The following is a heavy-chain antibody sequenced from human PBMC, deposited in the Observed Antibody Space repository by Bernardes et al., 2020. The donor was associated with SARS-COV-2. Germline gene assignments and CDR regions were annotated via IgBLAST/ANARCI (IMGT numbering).Heavy chain of an antibody. CDR1: GFTFSDYY. V-gene: IGHV3-11*01. CDR3: ARDDIVRHDYVGGTFRLAGGPRCMDD. CDR2: ISTSGGTI. Sequence: GGSLRLSCAASGFTFSDYYMTWIRQAPGKGLEWVSFISTSGGTIKYADSVKGRFTISRDNARNSGYLQMNSLRAEDTAVYFCARDDIVRHDYVGGTFRLAGGPRCMDDWGQGSLVTVSS. D-gene: IGHD3-16*02. J-gene: IGHJ4*02.